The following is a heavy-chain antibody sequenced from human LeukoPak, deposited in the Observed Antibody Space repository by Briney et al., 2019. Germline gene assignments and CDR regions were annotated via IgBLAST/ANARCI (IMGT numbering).Heavy chain of an antibody. D-gene: IGHD3-22*01. CDR1: GFTFGDYG. CDR2: ISSSSNTI. Sequence: GRTLRLFCAASGFTFGDYGMRWFRLAPGEWLEWVSYISSSSNTIYYADSVKVRFTISRDNAKNSLYLQMNSLRDEDTAVYYCASAYDSDYWGQGTLVTVSS. J-gene: IGHJ4*02. CDR3: ASAYDSDY. V-gene: IGHV3-48*02.